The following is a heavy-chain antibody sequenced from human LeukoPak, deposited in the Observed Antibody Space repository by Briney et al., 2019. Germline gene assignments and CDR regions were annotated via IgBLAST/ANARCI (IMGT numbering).Heavy chain of an antibody. D-gene: IGHD3-10*01. CDR2: IIPIFGAA. V-gene: IGHV1-69*06. CDR3: ARDPTYYYGSGRSPYGMDV. Sequence: SVKVSCKASGGTFSSYAISWVRQAPGQGLEWMGGIIPIFGAANYAQKFQGRVTITADKSTSTAYMELSSLRSEDTAVYYCARDPTYYYGSGRSPYGMDVWGKGTTVTVSS. CDR1: GGTFSSYA. J-gene: IGHJ6*04.